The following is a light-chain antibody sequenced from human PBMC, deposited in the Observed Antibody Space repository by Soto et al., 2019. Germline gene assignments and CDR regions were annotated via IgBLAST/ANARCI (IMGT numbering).Light chain of an antibody. CDR2: GAS. CDR1: QSVSSSY. Sequence: EIVLTQSPGTLSLSPGERATLSCRASQSVSSSYLAWYQQKPGQAPRLLIYGASSRATGIQDRFSGSGSGTDFTLTISRLEPEDFAVYYCQQYGSSPAFGQGTKVEI. CDR3: QQYGSSPA. V-gene: IGKV3-20*01. J-gene: IGKJ1*01.